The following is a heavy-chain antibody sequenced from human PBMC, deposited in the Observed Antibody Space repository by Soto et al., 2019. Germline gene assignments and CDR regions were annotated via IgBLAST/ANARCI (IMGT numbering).Heavy chain of an antibody. D-gene: IGHD3-3*01. CDR3: FIGDYYYGMDV. CDR1: GYTFTSYD. V-gene: IGHV1-8*01. CDR2: MNPNSGNT. J-gene: IGHJ6*02. Sequence: AAVKVSCKASGYTFTSYDITWVRQATGQGLEWMGWMNPNSGNTGYAQKFQGRVTMTRNTSISTAYMELSSLRSEDTAVYYCFIGDYYYGMDVWGQGTTVTVSS.